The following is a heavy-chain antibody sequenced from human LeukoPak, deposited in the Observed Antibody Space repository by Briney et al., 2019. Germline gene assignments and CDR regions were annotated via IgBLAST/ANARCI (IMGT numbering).Heavy chain of an antibody. CDR3: ARSGVTDAFDI. D-gene: IGHD3-10*01. CDR2: ISSTSSYI. Sequence: GGSLRLSCAASGFSFITYNMNWVRQAPGKVLEWVSSISSTSSYIYYADSVKGRFTISRDNAKNSLYLQMNSLRAEDTAVYYCARSGVTDAFDIWGQGTMVTVSS. J-gene: IGHJ3*02. V-gene: IGHV3-21*01. CDR1: GFSFITYN.